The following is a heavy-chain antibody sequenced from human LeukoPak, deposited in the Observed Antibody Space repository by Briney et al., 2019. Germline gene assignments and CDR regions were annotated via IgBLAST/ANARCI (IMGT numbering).Heavy chain of an antibody. CDR2: INGDGINT. Sequence: GGSLRLSCAASGFTFRTYWMHWVRRAPGKGLVWVSRINGDGINTDYADSVKGRFTVSRDNAKNTLYLQMNSLRAEDTAVYYCARTFGSGSYNYYGMDVWGKGNTVTVSS. V-gene: IGHV3-74*01. J-gene: IGHJ6*04. CDR1: GFTFRTYW. D-gene: IGHD3-10*01. CDR3: ARTFGSGSYNYYGMDV.